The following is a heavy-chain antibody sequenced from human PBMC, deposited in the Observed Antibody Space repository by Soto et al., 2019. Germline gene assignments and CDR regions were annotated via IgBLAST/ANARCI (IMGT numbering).Heavy chain of an antibody. CDR2: IKPDGSAT. CDR3: ARDSHYATYDF. CDR1: GFTFSSAW. J-gene: IGHJ4*02. D-gene: IGHD4-4*01. Sequence: PGGSLRLSCAASGFTFSSAWMTWVRQAPGKGLEWVAIIKPDGSATDYVDSVKDRFAISRDNGENSLYLQMNSLTVEDTAMYYCARDSHYATYDFWGQGTLVTVSS. V-gene: IGHV3-7*01.